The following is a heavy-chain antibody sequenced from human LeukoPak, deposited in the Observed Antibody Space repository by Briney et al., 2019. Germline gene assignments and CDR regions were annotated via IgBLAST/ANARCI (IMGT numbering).Heavy chain of an antibody. CDR2: ISGSGGST. D-gene: IGHD6-19*01. CDR1: GFTFSSYA. Sequence: PGGSLRLSCAASGFTFSSYAMSWVRQAPGKGLEWVSAISGSGGSTYYADSVKGRFTISRDNSKNTLYLQMNSRRPDDTAVYYCARDNSGWFSPDYGGQGTLVTVSS. CDR3: ARDNSGWFSPDY. V-gene: IGHV3-23*01. J-gene: IGHJ4*02.